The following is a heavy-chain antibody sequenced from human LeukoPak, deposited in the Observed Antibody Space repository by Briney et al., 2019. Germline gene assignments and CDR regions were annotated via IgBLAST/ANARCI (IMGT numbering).Heavy chain of an antibody. V-gene: IGHV4-59*01. CDR1: GGSISSYY. Sequence: SETLSLTCTVSGGSISSYYWSWIRQPPGKGLEWIGYIYYSGSTNYNPSLKSRVTISVDTSKNQFSLKLSSVTAADTAVYYCARHQPTTVTTDYWGQGTLVTVSS. CDR3: ARHQPTTVTTDY. D-gene: IGHD4-17*01. J-gene: IGHJ4*02. CDR2: IYYSGST.